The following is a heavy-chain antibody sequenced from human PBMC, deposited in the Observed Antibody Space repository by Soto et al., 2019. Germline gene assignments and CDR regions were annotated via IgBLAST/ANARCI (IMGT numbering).Heavy chain of an antibody. J-gene: IGHJ4*02. V-gene: IGHV4-4*02. CDR3: ARVKWLRSSPDH. CDR2: IYQSGST. Sequence: SETLSLTCAVSGGAISSSKWWSWVRQPPGKGLEWIGEIYQSGSTNYNPSLESRVRMSVDKSRNQFSLKLTSVSAADTAVYYCARVKWLRSSPDHWGQGTLVTVP. D-gene: IGHD5-12*01. CDR1: GGAISSSKW.